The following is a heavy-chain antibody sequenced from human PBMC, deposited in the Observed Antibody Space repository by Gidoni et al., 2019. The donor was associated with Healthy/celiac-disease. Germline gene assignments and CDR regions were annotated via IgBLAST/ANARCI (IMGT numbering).Heavy chain of an antibody. CDR1: GYTFTGYY. CDR2: INPNSGGT. CDR3: AVGGVVAAPPQPSYYYYGMDV. V-gene: IGHV1-2*04. D-gene: IGHD2-15*01. J-gene: IGHJ6*02. Sequence: QVQLVQSGAEVKKPGASVKLSRKASGYTFTGYYMPRLRQAPGQGLEWMGWINPNSGGTNYAQKFQGWVTMTRDTSISTAYMELSRLRSDDTAVYYCAVGGVVAAPPQPSYYYYGMDVWGQGTTVTVSS.